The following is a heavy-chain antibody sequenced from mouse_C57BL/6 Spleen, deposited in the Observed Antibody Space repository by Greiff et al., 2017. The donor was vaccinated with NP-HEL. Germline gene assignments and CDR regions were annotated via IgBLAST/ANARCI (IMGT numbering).Heavy chain of an antibody. J-gene: IGHJ1*03. CDR2: INYDGSST. Sequence: EVKVVESEGGLVQPGRSMKLSCTASGFTFSDYYMAWVRQVPEKGLEWVANINYDGSSTYYLDSLKSRFIISRDNAKNILYLQMSSLKSEDTATYYCARGPHYYGSSYPNWYFDVWGTGTTVTVSS. V-gene: IGHV5-16*01. CDR3: ARGPHYYGSSYPNWYFDV. CDR1: GFTFSDYY. D-gene: IGHD1-1*01.